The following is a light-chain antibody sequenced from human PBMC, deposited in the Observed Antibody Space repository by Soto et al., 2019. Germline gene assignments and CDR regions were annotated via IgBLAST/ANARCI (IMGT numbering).Light chain of an antibody. CDR2: ENK. J-gene: IGLJ3*02. CDR1: SGNIASNY. CDR3: QSYDSSSRV. V-gene: IGLV6-57*04. Sequence: NFMLTQPHSVSESPGKTVSISCTRRSGNIASNYVQWYQQRPGSAPTTVIYENKHRPSGVPDRFSGSIDSSSNSASLTISGLKTEDEADYYCQSYDSSSRVFGGGTKVTVL.